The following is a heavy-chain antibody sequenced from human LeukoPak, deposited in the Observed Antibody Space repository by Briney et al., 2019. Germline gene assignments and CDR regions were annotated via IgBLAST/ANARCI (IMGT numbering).Heavy chain of an antibody. D-gene: IGHD3-9*01. Sequence: GGSLRLSCASSGFIFSSYEMNWVRQARGKGLEGVSHISSSGSTIYYADAVRDRFTIYRHNHKNTLYLQMNSLRAEDTAVYYCARGSRYHDWLSPLDSWGQGNLVTVSS. J-gene: IGHJ4*02. V-gene: IGHV3-48*03. CDR2: ISSSGSTI. CDR3: ARGSRYHDWLSPLDS. CDR1: GFIFSSYE.